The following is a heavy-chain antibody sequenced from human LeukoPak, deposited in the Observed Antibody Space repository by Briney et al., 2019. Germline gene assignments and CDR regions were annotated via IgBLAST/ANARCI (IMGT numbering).Heavy chain of an antibody. J-gene: IGHJ4*02. CDR1: GGSISSSSYY. CDR2: IYYSGST. V-gene: IGHV4-39*01. D-gene: IGHD3-3*01. CDR3: ASLGVVHAY. Sequence: PSETLSLTCTVSGGSISSSSYYWGWIRQPPGTGLEWIGSIYYSGSTYYNPSLKSRVTISVDTSKNQFSLKLSSVTAADTAVYYCASLGVVHAYWGQGTLVTVSS.